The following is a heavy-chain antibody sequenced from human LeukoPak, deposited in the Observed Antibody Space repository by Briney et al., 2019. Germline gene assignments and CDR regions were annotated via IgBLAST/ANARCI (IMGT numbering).Heavy chain of an antibody. CDR3: ARLEYYYQHRFDY. CDR2: IYYSGST. J-gene: IGHJ4*02. V-gene: IGHV4-39*01. CDR1: GGSISSSSYS. D-gene: IGHD3-10*01. Sequence: PSETLSLTCTVSGGSISSSSYSGGWIRQPPGKGLEWIGRIYYSGSTYYNPSLKSRVTISVDTSKNQFSLKLSSVTAADTAVYYCARLEYYYQHRFDYWGQGTLVTVSS.